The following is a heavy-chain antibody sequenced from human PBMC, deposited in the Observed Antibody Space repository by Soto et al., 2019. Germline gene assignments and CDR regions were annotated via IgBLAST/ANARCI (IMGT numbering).Heavy chain of an antibody. CDR3: ARAMRYMDV. CDR2: IKQDGSEK. Sequence: PGGSLRLSCAASGFTFRSYAMSWVRQAPGKGLEWVANIKQDGSEKYYVDSVKGRFTISRDNAKNSLYLQMNSLRAEDTAVYYCARAMRYMDVWGQGTTVTVSS. CDR1: GFTFRSYA. J-gene: IGHJ6*02. V-gene: IGHV3-7*04.